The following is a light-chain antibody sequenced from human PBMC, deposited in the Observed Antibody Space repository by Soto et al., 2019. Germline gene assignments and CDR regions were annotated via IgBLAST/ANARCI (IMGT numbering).Light chain of an antibody. V-gene: IGLV2-23*01. Sequence: SVLTQPASVSGSPGQSITISCTGTSRDVGSYNLVSWYQQHPGKAPKLMIYEGSKRPSGVSNRFSGSKSGNTASLTISGLQAEDEADYYCGSDAGSSTFHVVFGGGTKVTVL. CDR1: SRDVGSYNL. J-gene: IGLJ2*01. CDR3: GSDAGSSTFHVV. CDR2: EGS.